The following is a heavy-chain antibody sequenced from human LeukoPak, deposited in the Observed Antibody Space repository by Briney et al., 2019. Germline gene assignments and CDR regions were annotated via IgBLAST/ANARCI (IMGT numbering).Heavy chain of an antibody. V-gene: IGHV4-4*09. CDR2: VYTSGST. D-gene: IGHD4-11*01. Sequence: SSEPLSLPFPVSGGSISGGSWSWIRQPPGRGLEWIRYVYTSGSTNYNPSLKSRVTISVDTSKSQFALKLSSVTAADTAVYYCAKSYFDYSTYYSYYFNLWGQGALVTVSS. CDR1: GGSISGGS. J-gene: IGHJ4*02. CDR3: AKSYFDYSTYYSYYFNL.